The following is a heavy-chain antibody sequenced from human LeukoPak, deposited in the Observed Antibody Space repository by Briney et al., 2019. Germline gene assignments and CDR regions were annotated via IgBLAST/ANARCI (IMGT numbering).Heavy chain of an antibody. CDR1: GFTFSSYA. CDR3: ARGDYYYDSSGYYVIDY. V-gene: IGHV3-30*04. J-gene: IGHJ4*02. CDR2: ISYDGSNK. D-gene: IGHD3-22*01. Sequence: GRSLRLSCAASGFTFSSYAMHWVRQAPGKGLEWVAVISYDGSNKYYADSVKGRFTISRDNAKNSLYLQMNSLRAEDTAVYYCARGDYYYDSSGYYVIDYWGQGTLVTVSS.